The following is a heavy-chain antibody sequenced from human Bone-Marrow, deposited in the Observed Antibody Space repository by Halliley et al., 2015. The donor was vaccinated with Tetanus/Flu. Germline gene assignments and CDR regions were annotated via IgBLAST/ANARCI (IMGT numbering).Heavy chain of an antibody. CDR1: GFSISNYW. CDR3: ASLDTAMVQFAY. V-gene: IGHV3-7*03. Sequence: SLRLSCAISGFSISNYWLSWVRQAPGKGLEWVACIKKDESEKYYVDSVKGRFTISRDNAKNSMYLQMNSLRVEDTALYYCASLDTAMVQFAYWGQGTLVTVSS. D-gene: IGHD5-18*01. CDR2: IKKDESEK. J-gene: IGHJ4*02.